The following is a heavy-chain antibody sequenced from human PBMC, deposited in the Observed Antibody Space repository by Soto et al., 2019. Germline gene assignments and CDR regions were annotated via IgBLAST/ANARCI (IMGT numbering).Heavy chain of an antibody. CDR2: IIPICGTA. Sequence: QVQLVQSGAEVKKPGSSVKVSCKASGGTFSSYAISWVRQAPGQGLEWKGGIIPICGTANYAQKFQGRVTITADEPTSTAYMELSRLRSEDTAVYYCAGAIADPSYYYYGMDVWGQGTTVTVSS. CDR1: GGTFSSYA. D-gene: IGHD6-13*01. J-gene: IGHJ6*02. V-gene: IGHV1-69*01. CDR3: AGAIADPSYYYYGMDV.